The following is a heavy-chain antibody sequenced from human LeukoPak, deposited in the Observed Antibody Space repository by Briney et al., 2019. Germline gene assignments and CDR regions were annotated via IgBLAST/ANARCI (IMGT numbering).Heavy chain of an antibody. V-gene: IGHV4-39*07. J-gene: IGHJ5*02. CDR3: ARVRHWFDP. CDR1: GGSISSSSYY. CDR2: IYYSGST. Sequence: SETLSLTCTVSGGSISSSSYYWGWIRQPPGKGLEWIGSIYYSGSTYYNPSLKSRVTISVDTSKNQFSLKLSSVTAADTAVYYCARVRHWFDPWGQGTLVTVSS.